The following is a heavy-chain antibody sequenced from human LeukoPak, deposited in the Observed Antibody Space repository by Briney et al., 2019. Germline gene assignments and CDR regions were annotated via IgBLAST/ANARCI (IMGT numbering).Heavy chain of an antibody. D-gene: IGHD2-2*01. CDR1: GGTFSIYA. CDR3: ARAGSRHCSSTSCLDY. CDR2: IIPIFGTA. Sequence: ASVKVSCKPSGGTFSIYAISWVRQAPGQGLEWMGGIIPIFGTANYAQKFQGRVTITADKSTSTAYMELSSLRSEDTAMYYCARAGSRHCSSTSCLDYWGQGTLVTVSS. V-gene: IGHV1-69*06. J-gene: IGHJ4*02.